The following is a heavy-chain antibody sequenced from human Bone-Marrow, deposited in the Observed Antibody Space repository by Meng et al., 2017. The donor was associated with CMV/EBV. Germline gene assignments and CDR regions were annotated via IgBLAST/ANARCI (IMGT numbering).Heavy chain of an antibody. CDR3: ARDLDCSSTSCNTQIDY. V-gene: IGHV4-39*07. CDR1: GGSISSSSYY. Sequence: GSLRLSCTVSGGSISSSSYYWGWIRQPPGKGLEWIGSIYYSGSTYYNPSLKSRVTISVDTSKNQFSLKLSSVTAADTAVYYCARDLDCSSTSCNTQIDYWGQGTLVTFSS. CDR2: IYYSGST. J-gene: IGHJ4*02. D-gene: IGHD2-2*01.